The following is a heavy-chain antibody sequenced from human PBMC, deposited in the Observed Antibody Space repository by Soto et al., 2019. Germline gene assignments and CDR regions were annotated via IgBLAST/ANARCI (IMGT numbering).Heavy chain of an antibody. CDR2: VYYSGST. D-gene: IGHD6-19*01. CDR3: VRRGVAVAGTSRFDS. Sequence: SETLSLTCTVSGGSISSGSYFWGCIRQPPGKGLEWIGTVYYSGSTYYNPSLRSRVTISVDTSKNQFSLKLNTVTAADTAVYYCVRRGVAVAGTSRFDSWGQGMLVTVSS. CDR1: GGSISSGSYF. V-gene: IGHV4-39*01. J-gene: IGHJ4*02.